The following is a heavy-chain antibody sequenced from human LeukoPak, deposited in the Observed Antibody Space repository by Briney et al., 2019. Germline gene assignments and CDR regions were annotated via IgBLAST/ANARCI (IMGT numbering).Heavy chain of an antibody. CDR2: ISGYNGHT. D-gene: IGHD2-2*01. CDR1: GYSFTSYG. CDR3: ARGPPNYCITPRCYDYFDY. J-gene: IGHJ4*02. Sequence: ASVKVSCKASGYSFTSYGISWVRQAPGQGLEWMGWISGYNGHTYYEQNLQGRLTMATDTSTSTAYMELRSLRSDDTALYYCARGPPNYCITPRCYDYFDYWSQGTLVSVSS. V-gene: IGHV1-18*01.